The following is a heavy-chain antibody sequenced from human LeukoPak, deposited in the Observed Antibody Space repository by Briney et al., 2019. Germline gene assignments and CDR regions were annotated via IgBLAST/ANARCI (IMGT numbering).Heavy chain of an antibody. CDR1: GFTFSSYA. J-gene: IGHJ4*02. V-gene: IGHV3-23*01. CDR2: TIGGGDDT. Sequence: GGSLRLSCAASGFTFSSYAMSWVRQTPGKGLEWVSATIGGGDDTYHADSVKGRFTISRDNSKNTLYLQMNSLRAEDTAVYYCAKWGCSGGSCYPFDYWGQGTLVTVSS. CDR3: AKWGCSGGSCYPFDY. D-gene: IGHD2-15*01.